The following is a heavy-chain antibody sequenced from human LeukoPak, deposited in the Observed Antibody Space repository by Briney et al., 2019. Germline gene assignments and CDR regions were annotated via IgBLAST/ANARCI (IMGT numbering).Heavy chain of an antibody. V-gene: IGHV3-23*01. CDR2: ISGSGGST. CDR1: GFSFSNYA. Sequence: PGGSLRLSCAASGFSFSNYAMSWVRQAPGKGLEWVSAISGSGGSTYYADSVKGRFTISRDNSKNTLYLQMNSLRAEDTAVYYCAKDHYGSGSYYRAPPGLWDWGQGTLVTVSS. D-gene: IGHD3-10*01. CDR3: AKDHYGSGSYYRAPPGLWD. J-gene: IGHJ4*02.